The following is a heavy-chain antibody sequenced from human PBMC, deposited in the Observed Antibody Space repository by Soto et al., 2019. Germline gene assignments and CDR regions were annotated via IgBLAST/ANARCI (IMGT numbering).Heavy chain of an antibody. D-gene: IGHD2-21*01. CDR2: HYSGDSDT. CDR1: GYSFTSYW. V-gene: IGHV5-51*01. J-gene: IGHJ4*02. CDR3: ARRIRGQEEDYFDY. Sequence: PGESMNISCKGSGYSFTSYWIGWVRQLPRKVLEDMGIHYSGDSDTGYGPALQGHVHISADEPNSTAYLQGSSLKASDTAMYYCARRIRGQEEDYFDYWGQGNLGTVP.